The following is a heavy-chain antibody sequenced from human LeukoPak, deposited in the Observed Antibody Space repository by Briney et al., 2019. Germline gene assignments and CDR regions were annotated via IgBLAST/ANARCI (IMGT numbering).Heavy chain of an antibody. V-gene: IGHV1-2*02. D-gene: IGHD6-19*01. CDR2: INPNSGGT. CDR3: ARPIAVADNDAFDI. J-gene: IGHJ3*02. Sequence: ASVKVSCKASGYTFTGYYMHWVRQAPGQGLEWMGWINPNSGGTNYAQKFQGRVTMTRDTSISTAYMELSRLRSDDTAVYYCARPIAVADNDAFDIWGQGTMVTVSS. CDR1: GYTFTGYY.